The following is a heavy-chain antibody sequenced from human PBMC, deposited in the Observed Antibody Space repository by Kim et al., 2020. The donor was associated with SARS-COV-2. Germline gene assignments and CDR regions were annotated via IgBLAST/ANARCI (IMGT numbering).Heavy chain of an antibody. J-gene: IGHJ4*02. CDR2: IIPIFGTA. Sequence: SVKVSCKASGGTFSSYAISWVRQAPGQGLEWMGGIIPIFGTANYAQKFQGRVTITADKSTSTAYMELSSLRSEDTAVYYCAREGEMDGDYGAYWGQGTLVTVSS. D-gene: IGHD4-17*01. CDR1: GGTFSSYA. CDR3: AREGEMDGDYGAY. V-gene: IGHV1-69*06.